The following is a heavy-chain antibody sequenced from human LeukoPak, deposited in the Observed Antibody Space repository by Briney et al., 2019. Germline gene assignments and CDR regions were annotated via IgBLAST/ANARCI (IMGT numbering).Heavy chain of an antibody. Sequence: GGSLRLSCAASGFTFSTYSMNWVRQAPGKGLEWVSSITSTSTYIYYADSVKGRFTISRDNAKNSLYLQMNSLRAEDTAVYYCARDRGSREDGMDVWGQGTTVTVSS. CDR2: ITSTSTYI. CDR3: ARDRGSREDGMDV. D-gene: IGHD1-26*01. J-gene: IGHJ6*02. V-gene: IGHV3-21*01. CDR1: GFTFSTYS.